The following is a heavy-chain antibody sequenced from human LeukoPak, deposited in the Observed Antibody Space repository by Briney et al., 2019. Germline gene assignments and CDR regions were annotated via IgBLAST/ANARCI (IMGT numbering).Heavy chain of an antibody. V-gene: IGHV4-39*07. CDR1: GGSISSTSYY. CDR2: IYYTGST. J-gene: IGHJ6*03. CDR3: ARAPVLRFLEWLKNDHYYYMDV. D-gene: IGHD3-3*01. Sequence: PSETLSLTCTVSGGSISSTSYYWAWIRQPPGKGLDWIGIIYYTGSTYYNPSLKSRVTISVDTSKNQFSLKLSSVTAADTAVYYCARAPVLRFLEWLKNDHYYYMDVWGKGTTVTVSS.